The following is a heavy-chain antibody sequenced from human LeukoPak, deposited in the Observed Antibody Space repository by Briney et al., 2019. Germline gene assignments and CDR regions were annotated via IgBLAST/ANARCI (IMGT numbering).Heavy chain of an antibody. CDR2: IYYSGST. Sequence: PSETLSLTCTVSGGSISSSSYYWGWLRQPPGTGLEWIGSIYYSGSTYYNPSLKSRVTISVDTSKNQFSLKLSSVTAADTAVYYCARPLGAKKSGDAFDIWGQGIKVTVSS. CDR3: ARPLGAKKSGDAFDI. D-gene: IGHD3-16*01. J-gene: IGHJ3*02. CDR1: GGSISSSSYY. V-gene: IGHV4-39*01.